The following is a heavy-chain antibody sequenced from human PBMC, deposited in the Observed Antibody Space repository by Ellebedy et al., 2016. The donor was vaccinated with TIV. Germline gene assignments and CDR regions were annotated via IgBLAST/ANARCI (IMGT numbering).Heavy chain of an antibody. J-gene: IGHJ5*02. CDR3: ASTMRPGYSYGYGWFDP. D-gene: IGHD5-18*01. Sequence: MPSETLSLTSAAYGGSFSGYYWSWIRQPPGKGLEWIGEINHSGSTNYNPSLKSRVTISVDTSKNQFSLKLRSVTAADTAVYYCASTMRPGYSYGYGWFDPWGQGTLVTVSS. V-gene: IGHV4-34*01. CDR2: INHSGST. CDR1: GGSFSGYY.